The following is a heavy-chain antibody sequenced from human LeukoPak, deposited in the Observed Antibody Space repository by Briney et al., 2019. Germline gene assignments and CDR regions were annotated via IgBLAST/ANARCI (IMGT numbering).Heavy chain of an antibody. CDR3: ARAVIPTTSRHFDY. V-gene: IGHV3-23*01. CDR2: LSGRGDDP. Sequence: GGSLRLSCAASGFTFSNFVMSWVRQAPGKGLEWVSTLSGRGDDPYYADSVKGRFTVSRDNSKNTLYLQMNSLRAEDTAVYYCARAVIPTTSRHFDYWGQGTLVTVSS. J-gene: IGHJ4*02. CDR1: GFTFSNFV. D-gene: IGHD1-7*01.